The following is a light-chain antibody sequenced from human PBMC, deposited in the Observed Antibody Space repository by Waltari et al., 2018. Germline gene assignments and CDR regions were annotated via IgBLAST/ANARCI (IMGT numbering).Light chain of an antibody. CDR3: QQYNKWPLT. Sequence: ETVMTQSPGTLSVSPGDRVSLSCRASQSVSSELAWYQQKPGQTPRLLIYGASTRVTVIPARFSGSGSGTEFTLTISSLQSEDFGVYYCQQYNKWPLTFGGGTKVEIK. CDR1: QSVSSE. V-gene: IGKV3-15*01. CDR2: GAS. J-gene: IGKJ4*01.